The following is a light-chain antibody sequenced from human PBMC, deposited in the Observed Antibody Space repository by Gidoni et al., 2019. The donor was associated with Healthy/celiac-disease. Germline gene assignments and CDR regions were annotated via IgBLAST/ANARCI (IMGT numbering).Light chain of an antibody. Sequence: DIVMTQSPDSLAVSLGERATINCKSSQSVLYSSNNKNYLAWYHQKPGQPPKLLIYWASTRESGVPDRFSGSGSGTDFTLTISSLQAEDVAVYYCQQYRTFXQXTKVEIK. CDR3: QQYRT. CDR2: WAS. CDR1: QSVLYSSNNKNY. J-gene: IGKJ1*01. V-gene: IGKV4-1*01.